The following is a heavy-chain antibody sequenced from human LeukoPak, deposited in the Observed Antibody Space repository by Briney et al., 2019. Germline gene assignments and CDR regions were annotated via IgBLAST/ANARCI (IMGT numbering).Heavy chain of an antibody. CDR2: ISSSGSTI. CDR1: GFTFSSYE. V-gene: IGHV3-48*03. Sequence: PGGSLRLSCAASGFTFSSYEMNWVRQAPGKGLEWVSYISSSGSTIYYADSVKGRFTISRDNAKNSLYLQMNSLRAEDTAVYYCARDLTWASYRHSDYWGQGTLVTVSS. J-gene: IGHJ4*02. CDR3: ARDLTWASYRHSDY. D-gene: IGHD3-16*02.